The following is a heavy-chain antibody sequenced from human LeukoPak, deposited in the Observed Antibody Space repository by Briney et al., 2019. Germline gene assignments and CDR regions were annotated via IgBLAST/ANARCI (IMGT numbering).Heavy chain of an antibody. Sequence: PGGSLRLSCAASGFTFSHYWMSWVRQAPGKGLEWVANMKEDRKYYVDSVKGRFTISRGNAKNSLYLQMNSLRAEDTAVYYCARDGVSFDLWGQGVLVTVSS. CDR2: MKEDRK. CDR3: ARDGVSFDL. J-gene: IGHJ4*02. CDR1: GFTFSHYW. D-gene: IGHD2-8*01. V-gene: IGHV3-7*01.